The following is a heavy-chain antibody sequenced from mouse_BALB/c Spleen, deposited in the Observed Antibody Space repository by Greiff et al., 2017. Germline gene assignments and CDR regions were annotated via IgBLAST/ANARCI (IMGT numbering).Heavy chain of an antibody. CDR3: ARGGNGHYAMDY. Sequence: QVHVKQSGAELVRPGTSVKISCKASGYTFTNYWLGWVKQRPGHGLEWIGDIYPGGGYTNYNEKFKGKATLTADTSSSTAYMQLSSLTSEDSAVYFCARGGNGHYAMDYWGQGTSVTVSS. V-gene: IGHV1-63*02. CDR2: IYPGGGYT. J-gene: IGHJ4*01. CDR1: GYTFTNYW.